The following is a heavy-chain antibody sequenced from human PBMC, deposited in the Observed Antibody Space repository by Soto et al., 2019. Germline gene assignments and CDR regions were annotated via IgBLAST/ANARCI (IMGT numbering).Heavy chain of an antibody. J-gene: IGHJ4*02. Sequence: QVQLVESGGGVVQPGRSLRLSCAASGFTFSSYGMHWVRQAPGKGLEWVAVIWYDGSNKYYADSVKGRFTISRDNSKNTLYLQMNSLRAEDTAVYYCARGDLIAVAGTRGLGPDYWGQGTLVTVSS. CDR3: ARGDLIAVAGTRGLGPDY. CDR2: IWYDGSNK. V-gene: IGHV3-33*01. CDR1: GFTFSSYG. D-gene: IGHD6-19*01.